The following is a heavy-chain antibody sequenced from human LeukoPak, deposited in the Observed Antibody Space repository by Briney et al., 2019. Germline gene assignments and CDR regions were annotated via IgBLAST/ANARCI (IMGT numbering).Heavy chain of an antibody. V-gene: IGHV4-59*08. CDR1: GGSISRYY. CDR2: IHNSGTT. Sequence: SETLSLSCTVSGGSISRYYWTWIRQPPEKGLEWIGYIHNSGTTNSKPSLKSRVTMSMDTSKNQFCLNLNSLTAADTAVYYCARWDTGYDFWGQGTLVTV. D-gene: IGHD5-12*01. CDR3: ARWDTGYDF. J-gene: IGHJ4*02.